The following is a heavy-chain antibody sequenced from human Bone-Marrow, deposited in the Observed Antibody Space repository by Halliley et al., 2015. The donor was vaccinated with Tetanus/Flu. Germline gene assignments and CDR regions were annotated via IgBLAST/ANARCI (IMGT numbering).Heavy chain of an antibody. CDR2: MFHSGSI. Sequence: TLSLTCTVSGDSISSSKWWNWVRQPPGKGLEWIGEMFHSGSINYNPSLKSRATISIDKSKNQFSLRLTSVTAADTAVYYCAMGGITFYGMDVRGHGTTVTV. D-gene: IGHD1-1*01. CDR1: GDSISSSKW. V-gene: IGHV4-4*02. CDR3: AMGGITFYGMDV. J-gene: IGHJ6*02.